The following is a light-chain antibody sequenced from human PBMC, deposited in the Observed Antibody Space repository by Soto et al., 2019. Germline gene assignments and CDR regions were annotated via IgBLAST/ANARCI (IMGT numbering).Light chain of an antibody. V-gene: IGKV1-5*03. J-gene: IGKJ1*01. Sequence: DTQMTQFPSTLSASVGDRVTITCRASQSISNRLAWFQQKSGEAPSLLIHKASSLESGVPSRFSGSGSGTEFTLTISSLQPDDLATYYCQQYYTYSWTFGQGTKVDIK. CDR3: QQYYTYSWT. CDR1: QSISNR. CDR2: KAS.